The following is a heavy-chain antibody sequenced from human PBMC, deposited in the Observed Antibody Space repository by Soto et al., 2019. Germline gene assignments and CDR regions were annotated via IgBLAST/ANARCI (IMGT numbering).Heavy chain of an antibody. CDR2: FDPEDGET. CDR3: ATDLVGYYYDSSGYYYVGPRAFDI. Sequence: ASVKVSCKVSGYTPTELSMHWVRQAPGKGLEWMGGFDPEDGETIYAQKFQGRVTMTEDTSTDTAYMELSSLRSEDTAVYYCATDLVGYYYDSSGYYYVGPRAFDIWGQGTMVTVSS. D-gene: IGHD3-22*01. V-gene: IGHV1-24*01. CDR1: GYTPTELS. J-gene: IGHJ3*02.